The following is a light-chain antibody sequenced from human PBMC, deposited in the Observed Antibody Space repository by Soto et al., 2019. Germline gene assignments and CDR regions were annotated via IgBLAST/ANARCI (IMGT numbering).Light chain of an antibody. Sequence: QSALTQPPSASGSPGQSVTISCTGTSSDVGAYIYVSWYQQHPGKAPKLMIYDATKRPSGVPDRFSGSKSGNTASLTVSGLQVEDEAEYYCSSYAGGNNLIFGGGTKLTVL. CDR3: SSYAGGNNLI. V-gene: IGLV2-8*01. CDR1: SSDVGAYIY. CDR2: DAT. J-gene: IGLJ2*01.